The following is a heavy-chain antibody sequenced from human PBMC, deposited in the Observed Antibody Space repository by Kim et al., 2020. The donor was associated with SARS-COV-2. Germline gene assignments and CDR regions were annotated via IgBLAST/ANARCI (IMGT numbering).Heavy chain of an antibody. Sequence: GGSLRHSCAASGFTFSSYSMNWVRQAPGKGLEWVSYISSSSSTIYYADSVKGRFTISRDNAKNSLYLQMNSLRAEDTAVYYCARDHNYYDSSGYGYWGQGTLVTVSS. CDR1: GFTFSSYS. V-gene: IGHV3-48*04. CDR3: ARDHNYYDSSGYGY. CDR2: ISSSSSTI. J-gene: IGHJ4*02. D-gene: IGHD3-22*01.